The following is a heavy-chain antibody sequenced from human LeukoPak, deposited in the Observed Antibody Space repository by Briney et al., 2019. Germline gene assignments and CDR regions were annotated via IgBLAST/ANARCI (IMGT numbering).Heavy chain of an antibody. CDR1: GFSVSNNY. D-gene: IGHD1-14*01. J-gene: IGHJ4*02. Sequence: GGSLRLSCAASGFSVSNNYMGWVRQAPGKGLEWVANVNQDGSEKYYVDSLEGRFTVSRDNVMNSLYLQMNSLRAEDTAVYYCARYNSGALDYWGQGTLVTVSS. CDR2: VNQDGSEK. CDR3: ARYNSGALDY. V-gene: IGHV3-7*01.